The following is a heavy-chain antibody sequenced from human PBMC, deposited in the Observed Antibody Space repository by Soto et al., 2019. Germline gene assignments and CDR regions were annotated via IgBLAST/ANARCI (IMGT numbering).Heavy chain of an antibody. Sequence: GGSLRLSCAASGFTFDDYTMHWVRQAPGKGLEWVSLISWDGGSTYYADSVKGRFTISRDNSKNSLYLQMNSLRTEDTALYYCAKDISGVDTAMPISSGYWYYYYYGMDVWGQGTTVTISS. D-gene: IGHD5-18*01. CDR1: GFTFDDYT. CDR3: AKDISGVDTAMPISSGYWYYYYYGMDV. V-gene: IGHV3-43*01. J-gene: IGHJ6*02. CDR2: ISWDGGST.